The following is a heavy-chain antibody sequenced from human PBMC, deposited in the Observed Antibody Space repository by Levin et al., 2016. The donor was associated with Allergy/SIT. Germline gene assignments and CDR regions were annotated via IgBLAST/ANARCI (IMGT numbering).Heavy chain of an antibody. V-gene: IGHV3-66*01. CDR2: IYSGGAT. D-gene: IGHD1-26*01. J-gene: IGHJ4*02. CDR3: ATMVGAPRY. CDR1: GFSFSSYA. Sequence: GESLKISCAASGFSFSSYAMSWARQPPGKGLEWVSLIYSGGATYFADSVKGRFTISRDTSDNTMFLHMNNLRVEDTALYYCATMVGAPRYLGQGTLVTVSS.